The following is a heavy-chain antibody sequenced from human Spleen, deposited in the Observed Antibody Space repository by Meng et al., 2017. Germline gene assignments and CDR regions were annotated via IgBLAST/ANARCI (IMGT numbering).Heavy chain of an antibody. V-gene: IGHV3-21*01. J-gene: IGHJ4*02. D-gene: IGHD2-15*01. CDR1: GFTFSTFG. CDR3: ARDLAGYCSGGSCYS. CDR2: ISSSSSYI. Sequence: GESLKISCAVSGFTFSTFGMHWVRQAPGKGLEWVSSISSSSSYIYYADSVKGRFTISRDNAKNSLYLQMNSLRAEDTAVYYCARDLAGYCSGGSCYSWGQGTLVTVSS.